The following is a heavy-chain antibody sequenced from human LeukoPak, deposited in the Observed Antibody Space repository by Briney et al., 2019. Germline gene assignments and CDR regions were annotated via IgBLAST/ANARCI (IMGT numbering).Heavy chain of an antibody. CDR3: AKDRLADYGDYYFDS. D-gene: IGHD4-17*01. CDR1: GFTFSNYG. J-gene: IGHJ4*02. V-gene: IGHV3-30*18. CDR2: MSYDGTNK. Sequence: GGSLRLSCAASGFTFSNYGMHWVRQAPGKGLDWVAVMSYDGTNKYYADSVKGRFTISRDNSNYTLYLRMNSLRAEDTAVYYCAKDRLADYGDYYFDSWGQGTLVTVSS.